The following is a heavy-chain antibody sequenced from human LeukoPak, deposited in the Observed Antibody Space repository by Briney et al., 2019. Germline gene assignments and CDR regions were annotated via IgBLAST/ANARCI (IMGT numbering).Heavy chain of an antibody. V-gene: IGHV3-30*02. CDR2: IRYDGSNK. Sequence: GGSLRLSCAASGFTFSSYGMHWVRQAPGKGLEWVAFIRYDGSNKYYADSVKGRFTISRDNSKNTLYLQMNSLRAEDTAVYYCAKVRSITMVRGVSDYWGQGALVTVSS. CDR1: GFTFSSYG. D-gene: IGHD3-10*01. CDR3: AKVRSITMVRGVSDY. J-gene: IGHJ4*02.